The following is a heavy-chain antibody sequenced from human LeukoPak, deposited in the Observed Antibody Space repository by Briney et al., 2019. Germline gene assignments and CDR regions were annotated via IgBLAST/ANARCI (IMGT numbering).Heavy chain of an antibody. CDR3: ANFARALHHYFYFDL. CDR1: GFTFSSYA. Sequence: GGSLRLSCAASGFTFSSYAMRWVGQAPGKGLEWVSAISGSGGSTYYGDSVKGRFTISRDNSKNTLYLQMNSLRAEDTAVYYCANFARALHHYFYFDLWGRGTLVTVSS. V-gene: IGHV3-23*01. CDR2: ISGSGGST. J-gene: IGHJ2*01.